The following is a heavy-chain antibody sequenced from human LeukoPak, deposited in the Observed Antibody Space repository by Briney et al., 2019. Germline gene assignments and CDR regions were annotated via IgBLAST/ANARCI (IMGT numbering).Heavy chain of an antibody. J-gene: IGHJ4*02. V-gene: IGHV3-30-3*01. D-gene: IGHD1-1*01. Sequence: GGSLRLSCAASGFTFSSYAMHWVRQAPGKGLEWVAVTSSDGNIKYYADSVKGRFTISRDNSKNTLYLQMSSLRGEDTGVYYCARDPVPATARHFDYWGQGTLVTVSS. CDR1: GFTFSSYA. CDR3: ARDPVPATARHFDY. CDR2: TSSDGNIK.